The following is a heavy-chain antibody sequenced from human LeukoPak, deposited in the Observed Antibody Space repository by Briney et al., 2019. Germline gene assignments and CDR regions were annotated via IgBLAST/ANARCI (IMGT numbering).Heavy chain of an antibody. D-gene: IGHD2-2*01. Sequence: GGSLRLSCAASGFTFSSYAMHWVRQAPGKGLEYVSAISSNGGSTYYANSVKGRFTIPRDNSKNTLYLQMGSLRAEDMAVYYCARVLGYCSSTSCFGYMDVWGKGTTVTVSS. CDR2: ISSNGGST. J-gene: IGHJ6*03. V-gene: IGHV3-64*01. CDR3: ARVLGYCSSTSCFGYMDV. CDR1: GFTFSSYA.